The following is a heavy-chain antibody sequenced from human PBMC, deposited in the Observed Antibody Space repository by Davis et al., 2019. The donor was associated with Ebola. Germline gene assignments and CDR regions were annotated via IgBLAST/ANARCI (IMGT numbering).Heavy chain of an antibody. J-gene: IGHJ6*02. CDR1: GFTFSSYA. D-gene: IGHD5-18*01. CDR3: ARAGVVDTAMARDYYYYGMDV. V-gene: IGHV3-30-3*01. CDR2: ISYDGSNK. Sequence: GESLKISCAASGFTFSSYAMHWVRQAPGKGLEWVAVISYDGSNKYYADSVKGRFTISRDNSKNTLYLQMNSLRAEDTAVYYCARAGVVDTAMARDYYYYGMDVWGQGTTVTVSS.